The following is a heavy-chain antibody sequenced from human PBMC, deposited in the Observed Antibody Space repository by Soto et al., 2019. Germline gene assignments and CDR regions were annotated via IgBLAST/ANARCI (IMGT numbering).Heavy chain of an antibody. CDR2: IWYDGSNK. CDR3: ARDGPVAVVPGTRDYMDV. J-gene: IGHJ6*03. Sequence: GGSLRLSCAASGFTFSSYGMHWVRQAPGKGLEWVAVIWYDGSNKYYADSVKGRFTISRDKSKNTLYLQMNSLRAEDTAVYYCARDGPVAVVPGTRDYMDVWGKGTTVTVSS. V-gene: IGHV3-33*01. D-gene: IGHD1-1*01. CDR1: GFTFSSYG.